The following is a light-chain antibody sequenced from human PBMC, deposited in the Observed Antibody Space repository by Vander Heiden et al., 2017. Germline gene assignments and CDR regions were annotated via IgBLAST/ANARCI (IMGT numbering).Light chain of an antibody. J-gene: IGLJ2*01. CDR1: NIGSKS. V-gene: IGLV3-21*02. CDR2: DDS. CDR3: QVLDSSSDHVV. Sequence: SYVLTQPPSVSVAPGQTATITCGGNNIGSKSVHWYQQQPGKAPDLVVYDDSDRPSGVPGRFSGSKSGNTATLTISRLEAGDEADYYCQVLDSSSDHVVFGGGTKLTVL.